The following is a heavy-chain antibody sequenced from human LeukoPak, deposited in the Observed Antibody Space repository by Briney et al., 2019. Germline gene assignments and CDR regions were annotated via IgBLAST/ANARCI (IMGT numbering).Heavy chain of an antibody. Sequence: SETLSLTCAVSGYSISSGYYWGWIRQPPGKGLEWIGSIYHSGSTHYNPALKSRVTLPVDTAKNPVPLKLSSVTAADTAVYYCASHWPIVVVPARGNWFDPWGQGTLVTVSS. CDR1: GYSISSGYY. CDR2: IYHSGST. D-gene: IGHD2-2*01. V-gene: IGHV4-38-2*01. CDR3: ASHWPIVVVPARGNWFDP. J-gene: IGHJ5*02.